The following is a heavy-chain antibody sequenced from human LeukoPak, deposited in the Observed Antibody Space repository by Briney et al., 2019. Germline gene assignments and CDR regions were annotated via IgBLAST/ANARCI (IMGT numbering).Heavy chain of an antibody. D-gene: IGHD6-13*01. CDR3: AKVRLSSSWYVFDY. CDR1: GFTFSSYG. Sequence: GGSLRLSCAASGFTFSSYGMHWVRQAPGKGLEWVAFIRYDGSNKYYADSVKGRFTISRDNSKNTLYLQMNSLRAGDTAVYYCAKVRLSSSWYVFDYWGQGTLVTVSS. CDR2: IRYDGSNK. V-gene: IGHV3-30*02. J-gene: IGHJ4*02.